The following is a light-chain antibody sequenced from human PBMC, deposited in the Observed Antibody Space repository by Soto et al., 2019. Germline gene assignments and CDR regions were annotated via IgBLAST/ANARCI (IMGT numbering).Light chain of an antibody. CDR1: NSDVGGYNY. CDR2: EVN. Sequence: QAVVTQPPSASGSLGQSVIISCTGTNSDVGGYNYVSWYQQHPGKAPKLMIFEVNKRPSGVPDRFSGSKSGNTASLTVSGIQAEDEANYYCSSYAGSNNLVFGGGAKLTVL. V-gene: IGLV2-8*01. CDR3: SSYAGSNNLV. J-gene: IGLJ2*01.